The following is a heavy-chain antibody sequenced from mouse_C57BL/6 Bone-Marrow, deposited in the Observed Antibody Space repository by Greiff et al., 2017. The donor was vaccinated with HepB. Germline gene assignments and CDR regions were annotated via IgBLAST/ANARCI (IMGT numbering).Heavy chain of an antibody. J-gene: IGHJ2*01. Sequence: VHVKQSGPELVKPGASVKISCKASGYSFTGYYMNWVKQSPEKSLEWIGEINPSTGGTTYNQKFKAKATLTVDKSSSTAYMQLKSLTSEDSAVYYCARESLLLFDYWGQGTTLTVSS. V-gene: IGHV1-42*01. CDR3: ARESLLLFDY. CDR2: INPSTGGT. CDR1: GYSFTGYY. D-gene: IGHD1-1*01.